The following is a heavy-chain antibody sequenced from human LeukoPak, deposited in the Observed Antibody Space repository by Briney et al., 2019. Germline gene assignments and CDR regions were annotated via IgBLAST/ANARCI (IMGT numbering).Heavy chain of an antibody. J-gene: IGHJ4*02. V-gene: IGHV4-4*07. CDR3: ARLSQSTSWYDDY. Sequence: SETLSLTCSVSGGSISGYYWCWIRQPAGKGLEWIGRIYNSENANYNPSLRSRVSMPVDTSKNQFSLKLSSVTAADTAVYYCARLSQSTSWYDDYWGQGTLVTVSS. CDR1: GGSISGYY. D-gene: IGHD6-13*01. CDR2: IYNSENA.